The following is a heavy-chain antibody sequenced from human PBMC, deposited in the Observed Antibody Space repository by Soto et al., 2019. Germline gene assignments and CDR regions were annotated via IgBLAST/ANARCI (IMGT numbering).Heavy chain of an antibody. J-gene: IGHJ6*02. CDR3: AKDEGNGDYRPYYYYGMDV. CDR1: GFTFSTYG. D-gene: IGHD4-17*01. V-gene: IGHV3-30*18. CDR2: ISDDGSNK. Sequence: ESGGGVVQPGRSLRLSCAASGFTFSTYGMHWVRQAPGKGLEWVAVISDDGSNKYHADSVKGRFTISRDNPKNTLYLQINSLRVEDTAVYFCAKDEGNGDYRPYYYYGMDVWGQGTTVTVSS.